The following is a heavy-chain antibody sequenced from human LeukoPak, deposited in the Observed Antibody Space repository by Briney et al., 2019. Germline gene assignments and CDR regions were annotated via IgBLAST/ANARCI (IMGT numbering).Heavy chain of an antibody. J-gene: IGHJ4*02. CDR1: GYTFTSYG. Sequence: ASVKVSCKASGYTFTSYGISWVRQAPGQGLEWMGWISAYNGNTNYAQKLQGRVTMTRDTSITTAFMELSRLRSDDTAVYYCARDRALWSLDYWGQGTLVTVSS. CDR2: ISAYNGNT. D-gene: IGHD5-18*01. CDR3: ARDRALWSLDY. V-gene: IGHV1-18*01.